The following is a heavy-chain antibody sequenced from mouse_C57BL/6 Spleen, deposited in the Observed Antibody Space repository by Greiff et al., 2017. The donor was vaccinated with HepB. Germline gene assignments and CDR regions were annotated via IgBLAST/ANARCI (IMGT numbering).Heavy chain of an antibody. Sequence: QVQLQQSGAELVKPGASVKMSCKASGYTFTTYPIEWMKQNHGKRLEWIGNFHPDNDDTKYNEKFKGKATLTVEKSSSTVYLELSRLTSEDSAVYYCTRRLQRSYAMDYWGQGTSVTVSS. V-gene: IGHV1-47*01. D-gene: IGHD2-2*01. CDR1: GYTFTTYP. CDR2: FHPDNDDT. J-gene: IGHJ4*01. CDR3: TRRLQRSYAMDY.